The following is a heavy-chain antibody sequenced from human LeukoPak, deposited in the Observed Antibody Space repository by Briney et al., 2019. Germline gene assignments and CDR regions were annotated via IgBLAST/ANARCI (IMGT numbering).Heavy chain of an antibody. J-gene: IGHJ3*02. CDR2: ISSSGSTI. CDR3: ARQIRWYTAFDI. Sequence: GGSLRLSCAASGFTFSSYEMNWVRQAPGKGLEWVSYISSSGSTIYYADSVKGRFTISRDNAKNSLYLQMNSLRAEDTAVYYCARQIRWYTAFDIWGQGTMVTVPS. CDR1: GFTFSSYE. V-gene: IGHV3-48*03. D-gene: IGHD4-23*01.